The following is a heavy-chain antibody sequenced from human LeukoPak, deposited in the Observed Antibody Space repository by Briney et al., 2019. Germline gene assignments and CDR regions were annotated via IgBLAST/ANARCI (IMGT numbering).Heavy chain of an antibody. V-gene: IGHV3-30*14. J-gene: IGHJ4*02. CDR3: ARAVSSGYDPFDY. CDR2: ISYDGSNK. CDR1: GFAFNRYI. Sequence: PGGSLRLSCAASGFAFNRYIVQWVRQAPGKGLEWVAVISYDGSNKYYADSVKGRFTISRDNSKNTLYLQMNSLRAEDTAVYYCARAVSSGYDPFDYWGQGTLVTVSS. D-gene: IGHD3-22*01.